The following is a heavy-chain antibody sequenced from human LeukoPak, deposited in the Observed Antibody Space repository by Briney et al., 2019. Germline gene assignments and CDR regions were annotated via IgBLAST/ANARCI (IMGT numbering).Heavy chain of an antibody. CDR2: ISYNGSNK. J-gene: IGHJ6*03. CDR3: ARDAVSGYDYYYYYMDV. V-gene: IGHV3-30*04. CDR1: GFTFSSYA. Sequence: GGSLRLSCAASGFTFSSYAMHWVRQAPGKGLEWMSVISYNGSNKYYADSVKGRFTISRDNSKNTLYLQMNSLRAEDTAVYYCARDAVSGYDYYYYYMDVWGKGTTVTVSS. D-gene: IGHD5-12*01.